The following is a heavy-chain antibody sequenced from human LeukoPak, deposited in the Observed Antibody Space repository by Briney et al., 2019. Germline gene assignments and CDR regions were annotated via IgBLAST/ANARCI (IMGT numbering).Heavy chain of an antibody. D-gene: IGHD5-18*01. CDR3: ARVKREGYSYGYKPYYYMDV. Sequence: SETLSLTCAVYGESFSGYYWSWIRQPPGKGLEWIGEINHSGSTNYNPSLKSRVTISVDTSKNQFSLKLSSVTAADTAVYYCARVKREGYSYGYKPYYYMDVWGKGTTVTVSS. CDR2: INHSGST. J-gene: IGHJ6*03. CDR1: GESFSGYY. V-gene: IGHV4-34*01.